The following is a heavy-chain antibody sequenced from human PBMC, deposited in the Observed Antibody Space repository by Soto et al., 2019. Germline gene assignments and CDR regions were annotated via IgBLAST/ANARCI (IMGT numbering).Heavy chain of an antibody. CDR1: GGSISSGGYS. CDR3: ATLPPRIVVMTLPFPS. CDR2: IYHSGST. Sequence: SETLSLTCAVSGGSISSGGYSWSWIRQPPGKGLEWIGYIYHSGSTYYNPSLKSRVTISVDRSKNQFSLKPSSVTAADTAVYYCATLPPRIVVMTLPFPSWGQGTLVTVSS. D-gene: IGHD2-21*02. V-gene: IGHV4-30-2*01. J-gene: IGHJ4*02.